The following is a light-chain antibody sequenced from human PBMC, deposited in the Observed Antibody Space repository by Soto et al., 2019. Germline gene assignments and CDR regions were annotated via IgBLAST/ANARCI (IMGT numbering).Light chain of an antibody. CDR2: EVS. V-gene: IGLV2-14*01. CDR1: SSDVGGYNY. J-gene: IGLJ1*01. Sequence: QSVLTQPASVSGSPGQSITISCTGTSSDVGGYNYVSWYQQHPGKAPKLMIYEVSNRPSGVSNHFSGSKSANTASLTISGLQAEDEADYYCSSYTSRSPLVFGTGTKVTVL. CDR3: SSYTSRSPLV.